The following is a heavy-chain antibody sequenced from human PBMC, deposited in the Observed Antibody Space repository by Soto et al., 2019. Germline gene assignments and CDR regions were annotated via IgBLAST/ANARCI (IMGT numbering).Heavy chain of an antibody. D-gene: IGHD3-3*01. CDR2: IYYSGST. CDR3: ARDKRITIFGVVIEGDPTDYYGMDV. V-gene: IGHV4-30-4*01. J-gene: IGHJ6*02. CDR1: GGSISSGDYY. Sequence: PSETLSLTCTVSGGSISSGDYYWSWIRQPPGKGLEWIGSIYYSGSTYYNPSLKSRVTISVDTSKNQFSLKLSSVTAADTAVYYCARDKRITIFGVVIEGDPTDYYGMDVWGQGATVTVS.